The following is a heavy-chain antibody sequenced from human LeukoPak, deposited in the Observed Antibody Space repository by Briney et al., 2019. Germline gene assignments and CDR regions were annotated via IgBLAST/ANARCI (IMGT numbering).Heavy chain of an antibody. CDR3: AKDQQVGAAAYYFDS. CDR1: GFTFSRYG. Sequence: GGFLRLSCAASGFTFSRYGLHWVRQAPGKGLEWVAVIANDGKDEKYADSVKGRFTISRDNSKSTLYLQMNSLRAEDTAVYYCAKDQQVGAAAYYFDSWGQGTLVTVSS. V-gene: IGHV3-30*18. D-gene: IGHD2-2*01. CDR2: IANDGKDE. J-gene: IGHJ4*02.